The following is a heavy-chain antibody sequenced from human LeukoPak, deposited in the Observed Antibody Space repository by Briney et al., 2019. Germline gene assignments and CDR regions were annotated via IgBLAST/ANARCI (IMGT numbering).Heavy chain of an antibody. CDR1: GYTFTSYY. J-gene: IGHJ3*02. V-gene: IGHV1-46*01. CDR3: ARDGRLRNAVAATNAFDK. D-gene: IGHD2-15*01. Sequence: GASVKVSCKASGYTFTSYYMHWVRQAPGQGLEWMGIINPSGGSTSYAQKFQGRVTMTRDTSTSTVYVELSSLRSEDTAVYYCARDGRLRNAVAATNAFDKWGQGTMVTVSS. CDR2: INPSGGST.